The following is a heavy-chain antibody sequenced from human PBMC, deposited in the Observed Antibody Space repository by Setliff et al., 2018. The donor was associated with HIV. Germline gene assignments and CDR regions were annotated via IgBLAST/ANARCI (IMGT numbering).Heavy chain of an antibody. CDR3: AREVWSEDDN. Sequence: PGGSLRLSCSASGFLFNRYSLNWVRQAPGRGPEWVASISNSSRYYWVKARYGDSVRGRFTISGDYAKNSVYLQMNSLRAEDAAVYYCAREVWSEDDNWGQGTLVTVSS. J-gene: IGHJ4*02. V-gene: IGHV3-21*04. CDR2: ISNSSRYY. D-gene: IGHD3-10*01. CDR1: GFLFNRYS.